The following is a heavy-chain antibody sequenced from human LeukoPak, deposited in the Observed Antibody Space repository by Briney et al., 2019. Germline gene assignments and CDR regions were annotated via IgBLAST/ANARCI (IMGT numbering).Heavy chain of an antibody. CDR1: GYTFTSYD. V-gene: IGHV1-8*03. CDR3: ARRSAYGSGSYYVDY. J-gene: IGHJ4*02. CDR2: MNPNSGNT. Sequence: ASVKVSCKASGYTFTSYDINWVRQATGQGLEWMGWMNPNSGNTGYAQKFQGRVTITRNTSITTTYMQLSSLRSEDTTVYYCARRSAYGSGSYYVDYWGQGTLVTVSS. D-gene: IGHD3-10*01.